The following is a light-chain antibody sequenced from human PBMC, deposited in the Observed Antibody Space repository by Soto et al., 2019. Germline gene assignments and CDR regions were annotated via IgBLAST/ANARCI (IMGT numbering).Light chain of an antibody. V-gene: IGKV1-39*01. Sequence: DIQMTQSPSSLSASVGDRVTITCRASQRISSYLNWYQQKPGKAPKLLIYAASSLQSGVPSRFSGSGSGPDSTITISGQQAEDSATYCCQQSYSTPLTFGGGTKVEIK. CDR1: QRISSY. CDR3: QQSYSTPLT. J-gene: IGKJ4*01. CDR2: AAS.